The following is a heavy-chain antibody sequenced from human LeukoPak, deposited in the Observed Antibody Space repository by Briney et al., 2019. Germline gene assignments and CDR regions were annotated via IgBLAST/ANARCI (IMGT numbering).Heavy chain of an antibody. CDR3: ARGARARRYSAWFDP. V-gene: IGHV4-59*08. CDR1: GASMSSHF. CDR2: IYYTGST. Sequence: SETLSLTCTVSGASMSSHFWSWIRQSPGKGLEWIGNIYYTGSTNYSPSLKSRVTISVDTSKNQFSLKLSSVTAADTAMYFCARGARARRYSAWFDPWGQGTLVTVSS. D-gene: IGHD3-9*01. J-gene: IGHJ5*02.